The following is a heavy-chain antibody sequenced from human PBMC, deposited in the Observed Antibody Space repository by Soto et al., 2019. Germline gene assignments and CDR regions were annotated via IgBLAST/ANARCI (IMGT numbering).Heavy chain of an antibody. V-gene: IGHV3-9*01. J-gene: IGHJ3*02. CDR3: AKERGDGYPNDAFDI. Sequence: GGSLRLSCAASGFTFDDYAMHWVRQAPGKGLEWVSGISWNSGSIGYADSVKGRFTISRDNAKNSLYLQMNSLRAEDTALYYCAKERGDGYPNDAFDIWGQGTMVTVSS. CDR1: GFTFDDYA. CDR2: ISWNSGSI. D-gene: IGHD5-12*01.